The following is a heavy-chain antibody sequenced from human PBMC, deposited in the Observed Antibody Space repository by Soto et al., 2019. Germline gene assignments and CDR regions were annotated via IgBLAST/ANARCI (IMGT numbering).Heavy chain of an antibody. CDR2: IYPGDCDA. D-gene: IGHD3-22*01. J-gene: IGHJ3*02. Sequence: GESLKSSCQGSGYSFPTYWLAWVRQMPWKGLDEMGIIYPGDCDARYSPSFQGQVTVSADKSINTAYLQSSSLKASDTAMSFCARHSGIHHYYDNTRSTDAIDIWAQPTMVPVSS. CDR3: ARHSGIHHYYDNTRSTDAIDI. CDR1: GYSFPTYW. V-gene: IGHV5-51*01.